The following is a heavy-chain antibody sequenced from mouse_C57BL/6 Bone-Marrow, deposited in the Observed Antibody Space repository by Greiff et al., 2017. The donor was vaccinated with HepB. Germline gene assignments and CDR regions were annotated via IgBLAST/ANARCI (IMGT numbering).Heavy chain of an antibody. CDR1: GFSLTSYG. CDR2: IWRGGST. V-gene: IGHV2-5*01. CDR3: AKSGLGRLYYFDY. Sequence: VKLVESGPGLVQPSQSLSITCTVSGFSLTSYGVHWVRQSPGKGLEWLGVIWRGGSTDYNAAFMSRLSITKDNSKSQVFFKMNSLQADDTAIYYCAKSGLGRLYYFDYWGQGTTLTVSS. D-gene: IGHD4-1*01. J-gene: IGHJ2*01.